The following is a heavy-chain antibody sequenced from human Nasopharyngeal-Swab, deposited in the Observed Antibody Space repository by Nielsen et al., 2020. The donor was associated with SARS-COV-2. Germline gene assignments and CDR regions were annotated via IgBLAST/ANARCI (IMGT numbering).Heavy chain of an antibody. CDR2: ITPSGGST. Sequence: ASVKVSCKASGYTFTSYHMHWVRQAPGQGLEWMGIITPSGGSTNYAQKFQGRVTMTSDTSTSTVYMYLSSLRPEDTAVYYCARDGPGGWFLDYWGQGTLVTVSS. V-gene: IGHV1-46*01. CDR1: GYTFTSYH. D-gene: IGHD6-19*01. CDR3: ARDGPGGWFLDY. J-gene: IGHJ4*02.